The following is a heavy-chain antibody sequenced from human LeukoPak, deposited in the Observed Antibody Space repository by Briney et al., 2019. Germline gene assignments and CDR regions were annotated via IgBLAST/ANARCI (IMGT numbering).Heavy chain of an antibody. CDR1: GGSFSGYY. Sequence: PSETLSLTCAVYGGSFSGYYWSWIRQPPGKGLEWIGEINHSGSTNYNPSLKSRVTISVDTSKDQFSLKLSSVTAADTAVYYCARGRRLLAAADVKEFDYWGQGTLVTVSS. CDR3: ARGRRLLAAADVKEFDY. V-gene: IGHV4-34*01. J-gene: IGHJ4*02. D-gene: IGHD6-13*01. CDR2: INHSGST.